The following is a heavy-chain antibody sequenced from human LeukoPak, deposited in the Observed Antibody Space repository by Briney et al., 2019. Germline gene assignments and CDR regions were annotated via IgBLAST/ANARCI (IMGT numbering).Heavy chain of an antibody. V-gene: IGHV1-24*01. CDR2: FDPEDGET. CDR1: GYTLTELS. D-gene: IGHD1-7*01. J-gene: IGHJ6*03. Sequence: ASVKVSCKVSGYTLTELSMHWVRQAPGKGLEWMGGFDPEDGETIYAQKFQGRVTMTTDTSTSTAYMELRSLRSDDTAVYYCARAFITGTTHYYYMDVWGKGTTVTVSS. CDR3: ARAFITGTTHYYYMDV.